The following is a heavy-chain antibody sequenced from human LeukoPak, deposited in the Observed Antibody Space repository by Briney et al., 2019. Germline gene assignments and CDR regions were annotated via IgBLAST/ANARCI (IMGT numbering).Heavy chain of an antibody. V-gene: IGHV4-59*01. D-gene: IGHD1-1*01. CDR2: IYYSGST. CDR3: AREGDNWNDEAFDI. J-gene: IGHJ3*02. CDR1: GSSISSYY. Sequence: PSETLSLTCTVSGSSISSYYWSWIRQPPGKGLEWIGYIYYSGSTNYNPSLKSRVTISVDTSKNQFSLKLSSVTAADTAVYYCAREGDNWNDEAFDIWGQGTMVTVSS.